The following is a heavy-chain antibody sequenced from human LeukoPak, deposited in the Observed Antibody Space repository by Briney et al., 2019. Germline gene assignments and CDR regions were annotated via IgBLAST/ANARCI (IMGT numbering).Heavy chain of an antibody. J-gene: IGHJ4*02. CDR1: GYSLTSYW. D-gene: IGHD3-3*01. CDR2: IYPGDSDT. Sequence: SLKISCKGSGYSLTSYWIGWVRQMPAKGLEWVGIIYPGDSDTRYSPSFQGQGTISADKSICTAYLQWSSLKASDTAMYYCARSINFWSGYYYESFDFWGQGTLVTVSS. CDR3: ARSINFWSGYYYESFDF. V-gene: IGHV5-51*01.